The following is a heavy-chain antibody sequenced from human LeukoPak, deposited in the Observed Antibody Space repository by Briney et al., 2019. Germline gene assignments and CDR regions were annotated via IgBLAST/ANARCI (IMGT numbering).Heavy chain of an antibody. V-gene: IGHV3-7*01. CDR3: ARARYCSGGSCYSTFDY. CDR1: GFTFSSYW. D-gene: IGHD2-15*01. Sequence: GGSLRLSCAASGFTFSSYWMSWVRQAPGKGLEWVANIKQDGSEKYYVDSVKGRFTISRDNAKNSLYLQMNSLRAEDTAVYYCARARYCSGGSCYSTFDYWAREPWSPSPQ. J-gene: IGHJ4*02. CDR2: IKQDGSEK.